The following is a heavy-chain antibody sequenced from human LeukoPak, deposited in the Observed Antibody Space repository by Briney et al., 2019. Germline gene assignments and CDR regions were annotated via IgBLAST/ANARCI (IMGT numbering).Heavy chain of an antibody. CDR3: ARQGVYYDSSGYYSPADY. CDR1: GGSFSGYY. D-gene: IGHD3-22*01. Sequence: SETLSLTCAVYGGSFSGYYWSWIRQPPGKGLEWIGEITHSESSNYNPSLKNRVTISVDTSKNQFSLKLSSVTAADTAVYYCARQGVYYDSSGYYSPADYWGQGTLVTVSS. J-gene: IGHJ4*02. CDR2: ITHSESS. V-gene: IGHV4-34*01.